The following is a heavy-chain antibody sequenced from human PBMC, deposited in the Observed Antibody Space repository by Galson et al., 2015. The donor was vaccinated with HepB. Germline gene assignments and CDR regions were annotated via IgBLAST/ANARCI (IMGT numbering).Heavy chain of an antibody. Sequence: SVKVSCKASGGTFSSYAISWVRQAPGQGLEWMGGIIPIFGTANYAQKFQGRVTITADESTSTAYMELSSLRSEDTAVYYCARGGYIVVVPAAMSLDAFDIWGQGTMVTVSS. CDR2: IIPIFGTA. CDR3: ARGGYIVVVPAAMSLDAFDI. V-gene: IGHV1-69*13. J-gene: IGHJ3*02. D-gene: IGHD2-2*01. CDR1: GGTFSSYA.